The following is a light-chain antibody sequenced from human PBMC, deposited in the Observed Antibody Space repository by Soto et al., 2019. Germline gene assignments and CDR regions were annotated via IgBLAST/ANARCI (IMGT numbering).Light chain of an antibody. J-gene: IGKJ1*01. CDR1: QSISTW. CDR2: KAS. Sequence: DIQMTQSPSTLSASVGDRVTITCRASQSISTWLAWYQQKPGKAPNLLIYKASTLQRGVPSRFSGSGSGTEFTLTISSLQPDDFATYYCQQANSFPRTFGQGTKV. V-gene: IGKV1-5*03. CDR3: QQANSFPRT.